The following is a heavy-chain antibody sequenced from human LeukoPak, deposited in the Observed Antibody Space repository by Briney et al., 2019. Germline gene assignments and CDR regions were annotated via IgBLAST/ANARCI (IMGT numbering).Heavy chain of an antibody. J-gene: IGHJ4*02. CDR3: ARVRRYYDSSGYYYPPDY. V-gene: IGHV4-34*01. Sequence: TSETLSLTCAVYGGSFSGYYWSWIRQPPGKGLEWIGEINHSGSTNYNPSLKSRVTISVNTSKNQFSLKLSSVTAADTAVYYCARVRRYYDSSGYYYPPDYWGQGTLVTVSS. CDR1: GGSFSGYY. D-gene: IGHD3-22*01. CDR2: INHSGST.